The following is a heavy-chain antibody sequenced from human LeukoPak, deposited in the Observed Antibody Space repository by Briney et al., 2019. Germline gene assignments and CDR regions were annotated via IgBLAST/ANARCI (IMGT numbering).Heavy chain of an antibody. CDR2: ISSSSSYI. CDR1: GFTFSSYS. CDR3: AKNYYDSSGLFDY. V-gene: IGHV3-21*01. J-gene: IGHJ4*02. D-gene: IGHD3-22*01. Sequence: GGSLRLSCAASGFTFSSYSMNWVRQAPGKGLEWVSSISSSSSYIYYADSVKGRFTISRDNAKNSLHLQMNSLRAEDTAVYYCAKNYYDSSGLFDYWGQGTLVIDSS.